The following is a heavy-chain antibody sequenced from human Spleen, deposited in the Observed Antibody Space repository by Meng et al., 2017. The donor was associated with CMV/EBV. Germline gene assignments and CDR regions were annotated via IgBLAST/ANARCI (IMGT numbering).Heavy chain of an antibody. D-gene: IGHD3-22*01. Sequence: GESLKISCAASGFAFDNYAMSWVRQAPGKGLEWVSYISTSSSYIYYADSVKGRFTIYRDNAKNSLYLQMNSLRAEDTAVYYCARNYYSRYYYFDYWGQGTLVTVSS. CDR2: ISTSSSYI. V-gene: IGHV3-21*01. CDR3: ARNYYSRYYYFDY. J-gene: IGHJ4*02. CDR1: GFAFDNYA.